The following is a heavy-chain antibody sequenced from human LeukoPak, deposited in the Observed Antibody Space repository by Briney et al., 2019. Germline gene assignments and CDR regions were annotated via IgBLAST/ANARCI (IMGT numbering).Heavy chain of an antibody. Sequence: SVKVSCTASGYTFTGYYMHWVRQAPGQGLEWMGGIIPIFGTANYAQKFQGRVTITADKSTSTAYMELSSLRSEDTAVYYCARDIGLERKNWFDPWGQGTLVTVSS. J-gene: IGHJ5*02. CDR1: GYTFTGYY. D-gene: IGHD1-1*01. V-gene: IGHV1-69*06. CDR2: IIPIFGTA. CDR3: ARDIGLERKNWFDP.